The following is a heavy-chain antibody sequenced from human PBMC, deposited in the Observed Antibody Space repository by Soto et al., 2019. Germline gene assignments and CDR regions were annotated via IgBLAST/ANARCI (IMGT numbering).Heavy chain of an antibody. D-gene: IGHD5-12*01. V-gene: IGHV3-30*18. CDR3: AKDGGVGYSGYDLDY. CDR1: GFTFSSYG. J-gene: IGHJ4*02. CDR2: ISYDGNNK. Sequence: QVQLVESGGGVVQPGRSLRLSCAASGFTFSSYGMHWVRQAPGKGLEWVAVISYDGNNKYYADSVKGRFTISRDNSKNTLYLQMNILRAEDTAVYYCAKDGGVGYSGYDLDYWGQGTLVTVSS.